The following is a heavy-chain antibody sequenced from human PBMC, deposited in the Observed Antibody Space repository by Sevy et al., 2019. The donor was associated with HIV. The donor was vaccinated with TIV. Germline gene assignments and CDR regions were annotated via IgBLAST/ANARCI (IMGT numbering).Heavy chain of an antibody. CDR2: IYYSGST. CDR1: GGSISSGGYY. Sequence: SLSLTCTVSGGSISSGGYYWSWIRQHPGKGLEWIGYIYYSGSTYYNPSLKSRVTISVDTSKNQFSLKLSSVTAADTAVYYCARGNVVVPAAIGDWFDPWGQGTLVTVSS. V-gene: IGHV4-31*03. D-gene: IGHD2-2*02. J-gene: IGHJ5*02. CDR3: ARGNVVVPAAIGDWFDP.